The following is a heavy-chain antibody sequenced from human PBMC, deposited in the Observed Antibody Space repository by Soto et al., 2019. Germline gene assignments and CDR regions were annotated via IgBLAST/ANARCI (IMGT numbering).Heavy chain of an antibody. CDR2: IYSGGST. J-gene: IGHJ6*03. Sequence: GGSLRLSCAASGFTVSSNYMSWVRQAPGKGLEWVSVIYSGGSTYYADSVKGRFTISRDNSKNTLYLQMNSLRAEDTAVYYCARAPGGSFLEWSYYMDVWGKGTTVTVSS. CDR1: GFTVSSNY. V-gene: IGHV3-66*01. D-gene: IGHD3-3*02. CDR3: ARAPGGSFLEWSYYMDV.